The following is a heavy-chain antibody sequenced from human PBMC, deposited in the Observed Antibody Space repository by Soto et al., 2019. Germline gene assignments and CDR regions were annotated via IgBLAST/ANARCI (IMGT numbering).Heavy chain of an antibody. CDR3: ARGSVVDSGSYHIHYYYYYGMDV. Sequence: QVPLVQSGAEVKKPGASVRVSCKASGYTFTSYGISWVRQAPGQGLEWMGWISAYNGNTNYAQKLQGRVTMTTDTSTSTAYMELRSLRSDDTAVYYCARGSVVDSGSYHIHYYYYYGMDVWGQGTTVTVSS. D-gene: IGHD1-26*01. CDR2: ISAYNGNT. CDR1: GYTFTSYG. V-gene: IGHV1-18*01. J-gene: IGHJ6*02.